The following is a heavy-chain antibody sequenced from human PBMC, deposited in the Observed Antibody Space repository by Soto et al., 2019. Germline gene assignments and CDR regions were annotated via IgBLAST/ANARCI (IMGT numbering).Heavy chain of an antibody. D-gene: IGHD2-15*01. CDR2: ISYSGST. CDR1: GGSISSYY. CDR3: ATMGTPATGLYYFDY. V-gene: IGHV4-59*06. Sequence: SETLSLTCTVSGGSISSYYWSWIRQHPGKGLEWIGYISYSGSTYYNPSLKSRVTISVDTSKNQFSLNLSFVTAADTAVYYCATMGTPATGLYYFDYWGQGTLVT. J-gene: IGHJ4*02.